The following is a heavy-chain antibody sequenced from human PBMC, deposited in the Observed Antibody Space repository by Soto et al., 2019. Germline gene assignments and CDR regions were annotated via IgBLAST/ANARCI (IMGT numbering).Heavy chain of an antibody. CDR3: ARVMSGIAVAGILDRAEVGFDY. CDR1: GYTFTSYG. J-gene: IGHJ4*02. Sequence: ASVKVSCKASGYTFTSYGISWVRQAPGQGLEWMGWISAYNGNTNYAQRFQGRVTMTTDTSTSTAYMELRSLRSDDTAVYYCARVMSGIAVAGILDRAEVGFDYWGQGTLVTVSS. CDR2: ISAYNGNT. D-gene: IGHD6-19*01. V-gene: IGHV1-18*01.